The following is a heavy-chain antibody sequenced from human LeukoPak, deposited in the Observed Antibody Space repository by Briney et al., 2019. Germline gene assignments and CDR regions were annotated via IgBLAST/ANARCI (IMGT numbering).Heavy chain of an antibody. CDR1: GGSISSYY. CDR3: ARAEDYYDSSGYYRYYFDY. CDR2: IYYSGST. V-gene: IGHV4-59*01. D-gene: IGHD3-22*01. Sequence: PSETLSLTCTVSGGSISSYYWSWIRQPPGKGLEGIGYIYYSGSTNYNPSLKSRVTISVDTSKNQFSLKLSSVTAADTAVYYCARAEDYYDSSGYYRYYFDYWGQGTLVTVSS. J-gene: IGHJ4*02.